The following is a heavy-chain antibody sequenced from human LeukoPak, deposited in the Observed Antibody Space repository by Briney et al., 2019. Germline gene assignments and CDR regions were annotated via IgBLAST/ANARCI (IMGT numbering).Heavy chain of an antibody. CDR3: AKELRRYSYGLPFDY. CDR2: ISWNSGSI. D-gene: IGHD5-18*01. CDR1: GFTFDDYA. V-gene: IGHV3-9*01. J-gene: IGHJ4*02. Sequence: GGSLRLSCAASGFTFDDYAMHWVRQAPGKGLEWVSGISWNSGSIGYADSVKGRFTISRDNAKNSLYLKMNSLRAEDTALYYCAKELRRYSYGLPFDYWGQGTLVTVSS.